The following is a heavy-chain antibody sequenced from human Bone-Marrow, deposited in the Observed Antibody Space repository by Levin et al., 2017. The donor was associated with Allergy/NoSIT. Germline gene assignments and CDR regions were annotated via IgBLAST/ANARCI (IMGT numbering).Heavy chain of an antibody. V-gene: IGHV6-1*01. CDR1: GDTIFASNVA. J-gene: IGHJ3*02. D-gene: IGHD5-24*01. Sequence: PSETLSLTCGISGDTIFASNVAWNWIRQSPSRGLEWLGRTYYRSRWSNDFAVSVKSRITINPDTSKNQFSLQLNSVIPEDTAVYYCVRGQFSAFDIWGHGTVVTVSS. CDR2: TYYRSRWSN. CDR3: VRGQFSAFDI.